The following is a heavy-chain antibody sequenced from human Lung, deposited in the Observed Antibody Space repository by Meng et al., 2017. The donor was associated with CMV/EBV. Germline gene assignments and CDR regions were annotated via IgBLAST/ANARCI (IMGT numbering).Heavy chain of an antibody. V-gene: IGHV3-30*04. Sequence: GESXKISCAASGFSFSTYAMHWVRQAPGKGLEWVALISNDGSNKYHADSVRGRFTISRDNSKNTLYLQMNSLRAEDTAVYFCAVRSSGYSSAYYFYGMDVWXQGTXVTVSS. CDR3: AVRSSGYSSAYYFYGMDV. D-gene: IGHD3-22*01. CDR1: GFSFSTYA. J-gene: IGHJ6*02. CDR2: ISNDGSNK.